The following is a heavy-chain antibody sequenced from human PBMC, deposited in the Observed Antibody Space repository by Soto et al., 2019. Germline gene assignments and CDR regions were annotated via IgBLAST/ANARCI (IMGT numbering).Heavy chain of an antibody. CDR2: TYSGGST. J-gene: IGHJ5*02. D-gene: IGHD2-15*01. Sequence: EVQVVESGGGLIQPGGSLRLSCAASGFVVSETYMSWVRQAPGRGLQWVSFTYSGGSTYYADSVKGRFTISRDSSRNTLYLQMNSRRVEDTAVYYCARDCGGGSCYPALGAWGQGTLVTVSS. CDR1: GFVVSETY. V-gene: IGHV3-53*01. CDR3: ARDCGGGSCYPALGA.